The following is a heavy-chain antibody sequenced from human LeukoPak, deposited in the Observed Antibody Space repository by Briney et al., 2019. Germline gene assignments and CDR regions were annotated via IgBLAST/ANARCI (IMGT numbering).Heavy chain of an antibody. CDR2: TYYRSKWYD. Sequence: SQTLSLTFAISGDSVSSNSVAWNWIRPSPSRGLEWLGRTYYRSKWYDDYALSVKSRMTVTPDTSKNQFSLQLNSVTPEDTALYYCARGYNYALDYWGQGTLVTVSS. D-gene: IGHD2-2*01. V-gene: IGHV6-1*01. CDR1: GDSVSSNSVA. J-gene: IGHJ4*02. CDR3: ARGYNYALDY.